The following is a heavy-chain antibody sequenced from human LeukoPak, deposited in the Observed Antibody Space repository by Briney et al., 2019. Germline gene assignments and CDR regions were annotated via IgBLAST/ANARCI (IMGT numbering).Heavy chain of an antibody. CDR3: ARNTKDSSDFPFDY. J-gene: IGHJ4*02. CDR1: GYSFSSYW. CDR2: IYPGDSDT. Sequence: GESLKISCKGSGYSFSSYWIGWVRQMPGKGLEWMGIIYPGDSDTRYSPSFEGQVTISADKSISTAYVQWSSLKASDTAMYYCARNTKDSSDFPFDYWDQGTLVTVSS. V-gene: IGHV5-51*01. D-gene: IGHD3-22*01.